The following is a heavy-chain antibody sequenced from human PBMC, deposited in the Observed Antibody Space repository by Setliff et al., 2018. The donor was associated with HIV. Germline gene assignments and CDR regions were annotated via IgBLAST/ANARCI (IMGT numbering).Heavy chain of an antibody. Sequence: ASVKVSCKASGYTFTSYGISWVRQAPGQGLEWMGWISAYNGNTNYAQKLQGRVTMTTDISTSTAYMELSSLRSEDTAVYYCARDGVIAAAGTDWFDPWGQGTLVTVSS. CDR1: GYTFTSYG. V-gene: IGHV1-18*01. J-gene: IGHJ5*02. CDR3: ARDGVIAAAGTDWFDP. D-gene: IGHD6-13*01. CDR2: ISAYNGNT.